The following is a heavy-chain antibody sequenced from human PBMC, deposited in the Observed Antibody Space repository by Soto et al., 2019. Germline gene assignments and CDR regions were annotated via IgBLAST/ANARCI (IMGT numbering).Heavy chain of an antibody. CDR1: GESIWSYP. J-gene: IGHJ4*02. D-gene: IGHD6-6*01. V-gene: IGHV4-59*12. Sequence: LFLTSIFSGESIWSYPRCWIRRRPVKRLEWLVSKDHGGGFVYSPSLNTRITVSVDTSNNQYSLKVKSATVADTAMYCCVIESSPSPADYWGQGTPVTVSS. CDR3: VIESSPSPADY. CDR2: KDHGGGF.